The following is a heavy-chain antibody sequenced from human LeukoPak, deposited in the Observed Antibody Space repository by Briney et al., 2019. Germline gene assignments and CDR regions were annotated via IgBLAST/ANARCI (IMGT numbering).Heavy chain of an antibody. CDR1: GFTFSQYW. CDR3: TRVGYIDEGIDY. V-gene: IGHV3-7*04. CDR2: IKQDGSKK. D-gene: IGHD5-24*01. J-gene: IGHJ4*02. Sequence: GGSLRLSCAASGFTFSQYWMGWVRQAPGKGLEWVANIKQDGSKKSYVDSVKGRFTISRDNARNSLYLQMNSLRAEDTAIYYCTRVGYIDEGIDYWGQGTLVTVSS.